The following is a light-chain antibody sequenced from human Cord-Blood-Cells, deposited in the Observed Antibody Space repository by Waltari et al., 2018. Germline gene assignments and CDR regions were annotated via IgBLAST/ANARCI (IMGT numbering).Light chain of an antibody. CDR3: SSYTSSSTFV. CDR2: DVS. CDR1: SSDVGGYNY. V-gene: IGLV2-14*01. J-gene: IGLJ1*01. Sequence: QSALTQPASVSGSPGQSITISCTGTSSDVGGYNYVSWYQQHPGKAPKLMIHDVSKRPSGVSNRFSGSTSGNTASLTISGLQAEDEADYYCSSYTSSSTFVFGTGTKVTVL.